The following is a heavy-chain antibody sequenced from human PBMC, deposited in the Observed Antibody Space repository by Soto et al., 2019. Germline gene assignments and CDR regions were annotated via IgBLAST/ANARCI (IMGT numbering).Heavy chain of an antibody. CDR1: GGSISSGGYS. V-gene: IGHV4-30-2*01. CDR2: IYHSGST. J-gene: IGHJ2*01. CDR3: ARDPGL. Sequence: QLQLQESGSGLVKPSQTLSLTCAVSGGSISSGGYSWSWIRQPPGKGLEWIGYIYHSGSTYYNPSPXTXXTISVDRSKNQFSPKLSSVTAADTAVYYCARDPGLWGRGTLVTVSS.